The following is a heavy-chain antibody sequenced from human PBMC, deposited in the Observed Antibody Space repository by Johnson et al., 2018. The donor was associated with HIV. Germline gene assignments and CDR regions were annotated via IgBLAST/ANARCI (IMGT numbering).Heavy chain of an antibody. Sequence: VQLVESGGGLVQPGRSLRLSCAASGFTFDDYAMHWVRQAPGKGLEWVSGISWNSGSIAYADSVNGRFAISRDNAKNSLYLQMNSLRAEDTALYYCARRRRYGDYFADAFDIWGQGTMVTVSS. CDR3: ARRRRYGDYFADAFDI. CDR1: GFTFDDYA. CDR2: ISWNSGSI. V-gene: IGHV3-9*01. J-gene: IGHJ3*02. D-gene: IGHD4-17*01.